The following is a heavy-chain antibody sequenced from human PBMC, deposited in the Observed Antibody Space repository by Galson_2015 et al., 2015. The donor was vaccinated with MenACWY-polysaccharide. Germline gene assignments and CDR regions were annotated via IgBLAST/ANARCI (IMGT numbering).Heavy chain of an antibody. V-gene: IGHV3-74*01. Sequence: SLRLSCATSGFTFGDHSMSWFRQAPGKGLVWVSRINSDGSSTAYAGSVKGRFTISRDNAKNTLYLQMNSLRGEDTALYYCAKSGGDYGTELIEYWGQGTLVTVSS. CDR2: INSDGSST. J-gene: IGHJ4*02. D-gene: IGHD4-17*01. CDR1: GFTFGDHS. CDR3: AKSGGDYGTELIEY.